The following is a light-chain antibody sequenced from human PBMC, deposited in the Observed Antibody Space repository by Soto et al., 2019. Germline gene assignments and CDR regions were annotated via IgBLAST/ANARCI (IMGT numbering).Light chain of an antibody. CDR3: TSYTTSSTYV. CDR1: SSDVGGYTY. CDR2: EVS. V-gene: IGLV2-14*01. J-gene: IGLJ1*01. Sequence: QSALTQPASVSGSPGQSITISCTGTSSDVGGYTYVSWYQQHPGKAHKLMIYEVSKRPSGVSNRFSGSKAGNTASLTISGLQAEDEADYYGTSYTTSSTYVFGTGTKLTVL.